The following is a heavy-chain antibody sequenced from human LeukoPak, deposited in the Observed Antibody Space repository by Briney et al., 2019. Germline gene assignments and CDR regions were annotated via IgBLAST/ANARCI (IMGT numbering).Heavy chain of an antibody. V-gene: IGHV4-59*08. CDR3: ARVRFAYYYGSGSLMVPTYYYYYMDV. Sequence: SETLSLTCTVSGGSISSYYWSWIRQPPGKGLEWIGYIYYSGSTNYNPSLKSRVTISVDTSKNQFSLKLSSVTAADTAVYYCARVRFAYYYGSGSLMVPTYYYYYMDVWGKGTTVTISS. CDR1: GGSISSYY. D-gene: IGHD3-10*01. CDR2: IYYSGST. J-gene: IGHJ6*03.